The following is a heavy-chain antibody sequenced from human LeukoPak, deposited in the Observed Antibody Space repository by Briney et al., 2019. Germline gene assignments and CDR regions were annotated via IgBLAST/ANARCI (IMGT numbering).Heavy chain of an antibody. J-gene: IGHJ4*02. Sequence: GGSLRLSCAASGFPFSSYSMNWVRQAPGKGWEWVSSISSSSSYIYYADSVKGRFTISRDNAKNSLYLQMNSLRAEDTAVYYCANIAAAGTFDYWGQGTLVTVSS. CDR1: GFPFSSYS. CDR3: ANIAAAGTFDY. V-gene: IGHV3-21*01. D-gene: IGHD6-13*01. CDR2: ISSSSSYI.